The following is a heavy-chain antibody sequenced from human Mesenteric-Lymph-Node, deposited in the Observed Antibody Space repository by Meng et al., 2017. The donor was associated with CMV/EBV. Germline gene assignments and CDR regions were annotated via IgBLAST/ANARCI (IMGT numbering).Heavy chain of an antibody. CDR1: GGTFSRSV. D-gene: IGHD5-24*01. J-gene: IGHJ4*02. CDR3: AGDGYSPFDY. Sequence: KVSCKTAGGTFSRSVISWVRQAPGQGLEWMGRISPIIEIENYAQKFQGRVTITADKSTGTSYMDLNSLRSDDTAVYFCAGDGYSPFDYWGQGTLVTVSS. CDR2: ISPIIEIE. V-gene: IGHV1-69*04.